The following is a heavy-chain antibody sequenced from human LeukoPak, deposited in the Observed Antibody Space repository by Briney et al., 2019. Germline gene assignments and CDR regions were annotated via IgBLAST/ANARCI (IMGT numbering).Heavy chain of an antibody. CDR3: ARERKSSSWSGYYYYYMDV. D-gene: IGHD6-13*01. J-gene: IGHJ6*03. CDR2: INHSGST. Sequence: SETLSLTCAVYGGSFSGYYWSWIRQPPGKGLEWIGEINHSGSTNYNPSLKSRVTISVDTSKNQFSLKLSSVTAADTAVYYCARERKSSSWSGYYYYYMDVWGKGTTVTVSS. V-gene: IGHV4-34*01. CDR1: GGSFSGYY.